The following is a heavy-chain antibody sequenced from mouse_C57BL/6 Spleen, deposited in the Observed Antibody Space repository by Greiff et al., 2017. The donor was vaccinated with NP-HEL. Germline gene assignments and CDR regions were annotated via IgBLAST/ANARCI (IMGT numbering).Heavy chain of an antibody. CDR1: GYTFTSYD. Sequence: VQLQQSGPELVKPGASVKLSCKASGYTFTSYDINWVKQRPGQGLEWIGWIYPRDGSTKYNEKVKGKATLTVDTSSRTAYMELHSLTSEDSAVYFCASTLYYSTSWFAYWGQGTLVTVSA. D-gene: IGHD2-5*01. CDR2: IYPRDGST. J-gene: IGHJ3*01. CDR3: ASTLYYSTSWFAY. V-gene: IGHV1-85*01.